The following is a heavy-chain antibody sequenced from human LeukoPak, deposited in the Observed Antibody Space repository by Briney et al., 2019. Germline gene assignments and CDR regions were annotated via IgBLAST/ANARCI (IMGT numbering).Heavy chain of an antibody. Sequence: AQALSLTCTVSGGSISSGGYYWSWIRQHPGKGLEWIGYIYYSGSTYYNPSLKGRVTISVDTSKNQFSLNQGSVTAADTPVYYCARDLGQQLVPNYNYYGMDVWGQGTTVTVSS. CDR1: GGSISSGGYY. J-gene: IGHJ6*02. D-gene: IGHD6-13*01. CDR3: ARDLGQQLVPNYNYYGMDV. V-gene: IGHV4-31*03. CDR2: IYYSGST.